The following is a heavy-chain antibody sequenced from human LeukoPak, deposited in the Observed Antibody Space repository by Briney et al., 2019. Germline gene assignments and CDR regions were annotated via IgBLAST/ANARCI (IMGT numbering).Heavy chain of an antibody. CDR3: AKDRGTTLAHFDY. J-gene: IGHJ4*02. CDR1: GFTFSSYA. Sequence: GGSLRLSCAASGFTFSSYAMSWVRQAPGKGLEWVSALSASGGSTYYADSVKGRFTISRDSSKNTLYLQMNSLRAEDTAVYYCAKDRGTTLAHFDYWGQGTLVTVSS. CDR2: LSASGGST. D-gene: IGHD1-1*01. V-gene: IGHV3-23*01.